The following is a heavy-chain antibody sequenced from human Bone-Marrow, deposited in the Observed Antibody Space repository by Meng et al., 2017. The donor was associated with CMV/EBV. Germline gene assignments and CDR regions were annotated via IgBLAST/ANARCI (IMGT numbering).Heavy chain of an antibody. J-gene: IGHJ5*02. D-gene: IGHD3-22*01. V-gene: IGHV4-34*01. CDR3: ARGFHYYYDSSGYYYGWFDP. Sequence: GYYWSWIRQPPGKGLEWVGEINHSGSTNYNPSLKSRVTISVDTSKNQFSLKLSSVTAADTAVYYCARGFHYYYDSSGYYYGWFDPWGQGTLVTVSS. CDR1: GYY. CDR2: INHSGST.